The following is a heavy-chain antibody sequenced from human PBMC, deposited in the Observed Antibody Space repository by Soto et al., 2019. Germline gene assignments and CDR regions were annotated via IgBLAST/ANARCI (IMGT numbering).Heavy chain of an antibody. CDR1: GFTFSSYA. J-gene: IGHJ5*02. CDR3: AKGRYQLPYNWFDP. Sequence: GGSLRLSCAASGFTFSSYAMSWVRQAPGKGLEWVSAISGSGGSTYYADSVKGRFTISRDNSKNTLYLQMNSLRVEDTAVYYCAKGRYQLPYNWFDPWGQGTLVTVSS. V-gene: IGHV3-23*01. D-gene: IGHD2-2*01. CDR2: ISGSGGST.